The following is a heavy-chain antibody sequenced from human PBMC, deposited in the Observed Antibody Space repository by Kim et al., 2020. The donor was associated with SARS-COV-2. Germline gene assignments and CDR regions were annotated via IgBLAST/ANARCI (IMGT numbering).Heavy chain of an antibody. Sequence: ASVKVSCKASGYTFTGYYMHWVRQAPGQGLEWMGWINPNSGGTNYAQKFQGRVTMTRDTSISTAYMELSRLRSDDTAVYYCARVFIPPMVRGGGWFDPWGQGTLVTVSS. CDR3: ARVFIPPMVRGGGWFDP. V-gene: IGHV1-2*02. D-gene: IGHD3-10*01. J-gene: IGHJ5*02. CDR2: INPNSGGT. CDR1: GYTFTGYY.